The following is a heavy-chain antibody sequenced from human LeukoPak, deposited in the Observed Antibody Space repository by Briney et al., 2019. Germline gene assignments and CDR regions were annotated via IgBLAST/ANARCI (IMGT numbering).Heavy chain of an antibody. CDR1: GGSIYSYY. CDR3: ARVDFYDILTGGPDY. J-gene: IGHJ4*02. V-gene: IGHV4-59*12. CDR2: IYFNGNT. D-gene: IGHD3-9*01. Sequence: SSETLSLTCTVSGGSIYSYYWSWIRQPPGKGLEWIGYIYFNGNTNYNPSLKSRVTISVDTSKNQFSLKLSSVTAADTAVYYCARVDFYDILTGGPDYWGQGTLVTVSS.